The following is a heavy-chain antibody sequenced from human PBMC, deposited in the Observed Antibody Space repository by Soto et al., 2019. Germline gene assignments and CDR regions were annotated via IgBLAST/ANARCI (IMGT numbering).Heavy chain of an antibody. Sequence: QVQLVQSGAEVKKPGASVKVACKASGYSFNSYYMRWVRQAPGQGPEWMGVINPSGASTSYAQKFQGRVTKTRDTSTSTVYMELSSLRSEDTALYYCASDYNAYQRQHVFDIWGQGTLVTVSS. CDR3: ASDYNAYQRQHVFDI. CDR2: INPSGAST. V-gene: IGHV1-46*02. J-gene: IGHJ3*02. D-gene: IGHD3-10*01. CDR1: GYSFNSYY.